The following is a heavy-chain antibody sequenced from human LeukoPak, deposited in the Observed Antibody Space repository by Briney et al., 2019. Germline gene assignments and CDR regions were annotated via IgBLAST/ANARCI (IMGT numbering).Heavy chain of an antibody. CDR3: ARAPYVYSSSWYWFDP. Sequence: SESLSLTCTVDVGSFSVYDRSWIRQPPWKGLEWIAEINHSGSTNYNPSLKSRVTISVDTSKNQFSLKLSSVTAADTAVYYCARAPYVYSSSWYWFDPWGQGTLVTVSS. J-gene: IGHJ5*02. V-gene: IGHV4-34*01. CDR2: INHSGST. D-gene: IGHD6-13*01. CDR1: VGSFSVYD.